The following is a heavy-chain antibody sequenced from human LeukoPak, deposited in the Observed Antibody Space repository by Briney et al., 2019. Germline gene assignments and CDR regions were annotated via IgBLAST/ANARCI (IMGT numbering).Heavy chain of an antibody. V-gene: IGHV4-34*01. CDR1: GGSFSGYY. CDR2: INHSGST. J-gene: IGHJ4*02. CDR3: ARHVKDTAMVNSLDY. D-gene: IGHD5-18*01. Sequence: SETLSLTCAVYGGSFSGYYWSWIRQPPGKGLEWIGEINHSGSTNYNPSLKSRVTISVDTSKNQFSLKLSSVTAADTAVYYCARHVKDTAMVNSLDYWGQGTLVTVSS.